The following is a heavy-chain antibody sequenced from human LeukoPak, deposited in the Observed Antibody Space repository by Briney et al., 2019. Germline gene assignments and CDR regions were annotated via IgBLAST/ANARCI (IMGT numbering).Heavy chain of an antibody. Sequence: GGSLRPSCAASGFRFNNYGIHWVRQAPGKGLEWVAVIWYDGSNKYYADSVKGRFTISRDNSKNTLYLQMNSLRAEDTAVYYCARNTVMTTVTTGYGMDVWGQGTTVTVSS. CDR2: IWYDGSNK. V-gene: IGHV3-33*01. CDR1: GFRFNNYG. D-gene: IGHD4-17*01. J-gene: IGHJ6*02. CDR3: ARNTVMTTVTTGYGMDV.